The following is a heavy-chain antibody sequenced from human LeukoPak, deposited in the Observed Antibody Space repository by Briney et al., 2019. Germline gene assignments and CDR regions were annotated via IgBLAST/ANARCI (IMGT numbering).Heavy chain of an antibody. CDR3: ASRPTGFDWGPFDY. V-gene: IGHV3-30*02. D-gene: IGHD5-12*01. CDR1: GFIVNNYV. CDR2: FRYDGNHE. Sequence: GGSLRLSCAAAGFIVNNYVIHWVRQPPGKGLEWVAFFRYDGNHEYYADSVKGRFTFSRDNSKNTLLLQMNSLRAEDTAVYYCASRPTGFDWGPFDYWGQGTLVTVSS. J-gene: IGHJ4*02.